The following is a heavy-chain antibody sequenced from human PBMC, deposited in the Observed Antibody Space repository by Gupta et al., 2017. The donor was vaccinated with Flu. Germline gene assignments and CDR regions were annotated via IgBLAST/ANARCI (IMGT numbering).Heavy chain of an antibody. Sequence: EVQLVESGGGLVKPGGSLSLSCTASGFTFTSYTVNWVRQAPGKGLEWVSSISSYSSYIYFADSVKGRFTISRDDAKNSLSLQMNSLRAEDTAVYYCARRGGYYDLDYWGQGIPVTVSS. CDR2: ISSYSSYI. D-gene: IGHD3-22*01. V-gene: IGHV3-21*01. CDR3: ARRGGYYDLDY. J-gene: IGHJ4*02. CDR1: GFTFTSYT.